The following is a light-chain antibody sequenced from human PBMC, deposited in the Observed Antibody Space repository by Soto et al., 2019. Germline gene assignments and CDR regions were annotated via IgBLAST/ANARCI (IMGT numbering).Light chain of an antibody. J-gene: IGLJ2*01. CDR2: EAT. CDR3: FSYAGRDTLVV. Sequence: QSALTQPATVSGSPGQSITISCTGTSSDLGSYNLVSWYQHHPGKAPKLIIYEATKRPSGVSTRFSGSKSGYTASLTISGLHAEDEAFYSCFSYAGRDTLVVSGGGTKVTVL. CDR1: SSDLGSYNL. V-gene: IGLV2-23*01.